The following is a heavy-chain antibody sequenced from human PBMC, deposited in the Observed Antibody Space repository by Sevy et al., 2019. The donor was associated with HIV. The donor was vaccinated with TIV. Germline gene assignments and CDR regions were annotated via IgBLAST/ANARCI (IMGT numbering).Heavy chain of an antibody. D-gene: IGHD2-15*01. J-gene: IGHJ5*02. V-gene: IGHV4-38-2*02. CDR1: GSSISSGYY. CDR2: IYHSGNT. Sequence: SETLSLTCAVSGSSISSGYYWGWIRQPPGKGLEWIGSIYHSGNTYYNPSLKSRVTISVDTSKNQFSLKLSSVTAADTAMYYCAREYCSGGDCYLDWFDPWGQRTLVTVSS. CDR3: AREYCSGGDCYLDWFDP.